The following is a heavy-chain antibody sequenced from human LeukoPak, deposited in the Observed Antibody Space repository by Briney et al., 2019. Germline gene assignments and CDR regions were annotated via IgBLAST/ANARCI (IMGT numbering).Heavy chain of an antibody. CDR1: GGTFSSYA. D-gene: IGHD3-9*01. CDR2: IIPILGIA. CDR3: ASDILTGYYPNGDY. J-gene: IGHJ4*02. Sequence: SVKVSCKASGGTFSSYAITWVRQSPGQGLEWMGRIIPILGIANYAQKFQGRVTITADKSTSTAYMELSSLRSEDTAVYYCASDILTGYYPNGDYWGQGTLVTVSS. V-gene: IGHV1-69*04.